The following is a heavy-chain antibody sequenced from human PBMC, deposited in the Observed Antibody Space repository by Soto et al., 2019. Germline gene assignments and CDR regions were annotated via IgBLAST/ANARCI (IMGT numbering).Heavy chain of an antibody. J-gene: IGHJ4*02. D-gene: IGHD3-22*01. Sequence: SETLSLTCTVSGGSISSGGYYWSWIRQHPGKGLEWIGYIYYSGSTYYNPSLKSRVTISVDTSKNQFSLKLSSVTAADTAVYYCARNRSPDSSGLGDFDYWGQGTLVTV. CDR2: IYYSGST. CDR3: ARNRSPDSSGLGDFDY. V-gene: IGHV4-31*03. CDR1: GGSISSGGYY.